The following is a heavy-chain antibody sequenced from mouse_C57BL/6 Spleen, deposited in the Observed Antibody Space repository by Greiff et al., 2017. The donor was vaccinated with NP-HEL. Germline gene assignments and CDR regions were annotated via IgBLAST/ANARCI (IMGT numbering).Heavy chain of an antibody. CDR3: ARYYYSIWYFDV. J-gene: IGHJ1*03. Sequence: QVQLKQSGPELVKPGASVKISCKASGYAFSSSWMNWVKQRPGKGLEWIGRIYPGDGDTNYNGKFKGKATLTADKSSSTAYMQLSSLTSEDSAVYFCARYYYSIWYFDVWGTGTTVTVSS. D-gene: IGHD2-5*01. CDR1: GYAFSSSW. CDR2: IYPGDGDT. V-gene: IGHV1-82*01.